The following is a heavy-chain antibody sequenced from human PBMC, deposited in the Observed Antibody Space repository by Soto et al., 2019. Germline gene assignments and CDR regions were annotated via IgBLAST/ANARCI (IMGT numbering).Heavy chain of an antibody. CDR1: GFSLSTTGVG. D-gene: IGHD3-22*01. V-gene: IGHV2-5*01. CDR2: IYWNDDK. J-gene: IGHJ4*02. Sequence: QITLRESGPTLVKPTQTLTLTCTFSGFSLSTTGVGVGWIRQTPGKALEWLAFIYWNDDKRYNSFLNNRLTITGATSKNQVVLALSDMDPVDTATYYCVHIVLAGQQIDYWGQGTLVSVSS. CDR3: VHIVLAGQQIDY.